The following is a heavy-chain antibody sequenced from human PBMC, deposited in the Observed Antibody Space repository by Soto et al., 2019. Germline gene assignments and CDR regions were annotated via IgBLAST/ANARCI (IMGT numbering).Heavy chain of an antibody. CDR1: GDSVSSNSAT. Sequence: SQTLSLTCAISGDSVSSNSATWDWIRRSPSRGLEWLGRTYYRSKWSNDYAVSVESRITITPDTSKNQFSLQLSSVTPEDTAVYYCAKLTGSGGKWGQGTLVTVSS. CDR3: AKLTGSGGK. J-gene: IGHJ4*02. D-gene: IGHD3-9*01. V-gene: IGHV6-1*01. CDR2: TYYRSKWSN.